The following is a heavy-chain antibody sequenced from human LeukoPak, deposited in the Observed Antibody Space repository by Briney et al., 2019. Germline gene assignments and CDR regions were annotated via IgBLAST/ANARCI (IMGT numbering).Heavy chain of an antibody. J-gene: IGHJ4*02. Sequence: SETLSLTCTVSGGSLSSSNNYWGWIRQPPGKGLEWVGSLSHSGSTYYTPSLKSRVTISVDTSKNHFSLRLSSVTAADTAVYYCARHHCTGGSCQPFWGQGTLVTVSS. V-gene: IGHV4-39*01. CDR3: ARHHCTGGSCQPF. CDR2: LSHSGST. CDR1: GGSLSSSNNY. D-gene: IGHD2-15*01.